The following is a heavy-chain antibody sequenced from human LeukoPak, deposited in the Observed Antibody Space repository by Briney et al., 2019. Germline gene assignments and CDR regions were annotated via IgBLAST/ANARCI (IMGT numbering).Heavy chain of an antibody. D-gene: IGHD3-22*01. J-gene: IGHJ4*02. V-gene: IGHV3-21*01. Sequence: GGSLRLSCAASGLTFSTYSMNWVRQAPGKGLEWVSSITTTSKYIYYADSVKGRFTISRDNAKNSLYLQMNSLRAEDTAVYYCARDYSPPHYYDNSGYFDSWGQGTLVTVSS. CDR1: GLTFSTYS. CDR3: ARDYSPPHYYDNSGYFDS. CDR2: ITTTSKYI.